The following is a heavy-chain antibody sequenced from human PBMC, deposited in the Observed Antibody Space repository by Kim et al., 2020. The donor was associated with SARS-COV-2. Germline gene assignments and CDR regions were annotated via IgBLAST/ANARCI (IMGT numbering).Heavy chain of an antibody. D-gene: IGHD4-17*01. J-gene: IGHJ4*02. CDR3: ASDPDYGGYSCKDY. CDR2: IKSDGSSI. Sequence: GGSLRLSCAASGCTFSSRWMHWVRQAPGKGLVWVSRIKSDGSSIIYADSVKGRFTISRDNAKNTLYLQMNSLRAEDTAMYYCASDPDYGGYSCKDYWGQGALVTVSS. V-gene: IGHV3-74*01. CDR1: GCTFSSRW.